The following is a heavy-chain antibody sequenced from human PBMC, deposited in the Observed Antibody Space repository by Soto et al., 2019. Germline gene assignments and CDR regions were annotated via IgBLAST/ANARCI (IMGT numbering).Heavy chain of an antibody. V-gene: IGHV4-59*08. CDR1: GASISGYY. Sequence: SETLSLTCTVSGASISGYYWSWIRQPPGKGLEWIAYIYYSGSTNYNPSLKSRVTISVDTSKSQFSLKLSSVTAADTAVYYCARHLYKGGYRYVYSLWGQGTLVIVSS. CDR3: ARHLYKGGYRYVYSL. J-gene: IGHJ4*02. D-gene: IGHD5-12*01. CDR2: IYYSGST.